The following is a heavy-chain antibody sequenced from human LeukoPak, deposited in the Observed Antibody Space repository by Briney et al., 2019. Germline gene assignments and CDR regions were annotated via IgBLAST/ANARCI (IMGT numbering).Heavy chain of an antibody. CDR1: GGTFSSYA. J-gene: IGHJ4*02. D-gene: IGHD6-13*01. CDR2: IIPIFGTA. CDR3: ARERSSSWYGPFDY. Sequence: SVKVSCKASGGTFSSYAISWVRQAPGQGLGWMGRIIPIFGTANYAQKFQGRVTITTDESTSTAYMELGRLRSDDTAVYYCARERSSSWYGPFDYWGQGTLVTVSS. V-gene: IGHV1-69*05.